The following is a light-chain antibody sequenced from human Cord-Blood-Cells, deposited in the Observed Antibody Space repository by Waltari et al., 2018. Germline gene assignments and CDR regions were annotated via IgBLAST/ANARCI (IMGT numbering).Light chain of an antibody. J-gene: IGKJ4*01. CDR2: DAS. CDR3: QQYNS. Sequence: DIQLTQPPSTLSASVADRVTITCRASQSISSWLAWYQQKPGKAPKLLIYDASSLESGVPSRFSGSGSGTEFTLTISSLQPDDFATYYCQQYNSFGGGTKVEIK. CDR1: QSISSW. V-gene: IGKV1-5*01.